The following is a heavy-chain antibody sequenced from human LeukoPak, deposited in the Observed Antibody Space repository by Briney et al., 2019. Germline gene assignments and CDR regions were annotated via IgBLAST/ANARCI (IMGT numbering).Heavy chain of an antibody. Sequence: SETLSLTYTVSGGSISSYYWSWIRQPPGKGLEWIGYIYYSGSTNYNPSLKSRVTISVDTSKNQFSLKLSSVTAADTAVYYCARGSGSYFWFDPWGQGTLVTVSS. D-gene: IGHD1-26*01. CDR2: IYYSGST. J-gene: IGHJ5*02. V-gene: IGHV4-59*01. CDR3: ARGSGSYFWFDP. CDR1: GGSISSYY.